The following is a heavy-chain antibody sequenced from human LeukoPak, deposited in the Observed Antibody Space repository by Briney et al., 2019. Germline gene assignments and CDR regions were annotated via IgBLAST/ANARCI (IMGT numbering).Heavy chain of an antibody. J-gene: IGHJ4*02. CDR1: GFTFSDYY. Sequence: GGSLRLSCAASGFTFSDYYMSWIRQAPGKGLEWVSYISSSGSTIYYADSLKGRFTISRDNAKNSLYLQMNSLTAGDTSVYYCATESSGALDYWGQGTLVTVSS. V-gene: IGHV3-11*04. CDR2: ISSSGSTI. D-gene: IGHD1-26*01. CDR3: ATESSGALDY.